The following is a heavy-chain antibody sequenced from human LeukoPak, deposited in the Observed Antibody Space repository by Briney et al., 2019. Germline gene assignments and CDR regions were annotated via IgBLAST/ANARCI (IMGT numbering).Heavy chain of an antibody. Sequence: KIACKGSGYSFSSHWIGWVRPMPGKGREWMGIIYPDDSETIYSPSFQGQVTISVDKSISTAYLHWSSLRASDTAIYYCARRGVAARTYYFDYWGQGALVTVSS. CDR3: ARRGVAARTYYFDY. CDR2: IYPDDSET. V-gene: IGHV5-51*01. J-gene: IGHJ4*02. CDR1: GYSFSSHW. D-gene: IGHD6-6*01.